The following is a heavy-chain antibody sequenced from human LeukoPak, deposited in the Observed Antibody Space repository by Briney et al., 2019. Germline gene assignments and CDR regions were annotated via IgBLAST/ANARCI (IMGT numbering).Heavy chain of an antibody. J-gene: IGHJ3*02. V-gene: IGHV3-33*01. CDR1: GFTFRSSA. CDR2: LWCDGSNK. Sequence: PGGSLRLSCAASGFTFRSSAMHWVRQAPGKGLEWVAVLWCDGSNKYYADSVKGRFTISRDNSKNTLYLQMNSLRAEDTAMYYCARNILFAFDIWGQGTMVTVSS. CDR3: ARNILFAFDI.